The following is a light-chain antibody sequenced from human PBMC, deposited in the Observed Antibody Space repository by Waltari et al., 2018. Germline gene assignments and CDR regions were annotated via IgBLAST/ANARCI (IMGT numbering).Light chain of an antibody. CDR2: EGS. Sequence: QSALTQPASVSGSPEQSITIPCTGTSSDVGIYTLVSRHQQHPGKAPKLMIYEGSKRPSGISSRFSGSKSGNTASLTISGLQAEDEADYYCSSYAGSTTFVIFGGGTKLTVL. J-gene: IGLJ2*01. CDR1: SSDVGIYTL. CDR3: SSYAGSTTFVI. V-gene: IGLV2-23*03.